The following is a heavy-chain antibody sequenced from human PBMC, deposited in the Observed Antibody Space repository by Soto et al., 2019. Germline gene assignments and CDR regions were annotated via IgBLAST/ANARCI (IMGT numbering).Heavy chain of an antibody. CDR2: IWHDGSKK. Sequence: QVQLVESGGGVVQPGRSLRLSCGASGFTLSSYGMHWVRQAPGKGLEWVAVIWHDGSKKYYADSVKGRFTISRDNSKNTLDLQMNNLRAEDTAVYYCARDRGSDDPIDYWGQGTLVTVPS. CDR1: GFTLSSYG. CDR3: ARDRGSDDPIDY. D-gene: IGHD2-21*01. V-gene: IGHV3-33*01. J-gene: IGHJ4*02.